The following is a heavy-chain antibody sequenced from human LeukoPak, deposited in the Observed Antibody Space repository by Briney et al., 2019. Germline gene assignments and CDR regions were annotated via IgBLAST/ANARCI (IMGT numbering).Heavy chain of an antibody. Sequence: GGSLRLSCAASGFTFSSCGMHWVRQAPGKGLEWVAFIRYHGSDKYYADSVKGRFTISRDNSENTLHLQMNSLRAEDTAVYYCAKSPSSWKFDDWGQGTLVTVSS. D-gene: IGHD6-13*01. J-gene: IGHJ4*02. CDR3: AKSPSSWKFDD. V-gene: IGHV3-30*02. CDR2: IRYHGSDK. CDR1: GFTFSSCG.